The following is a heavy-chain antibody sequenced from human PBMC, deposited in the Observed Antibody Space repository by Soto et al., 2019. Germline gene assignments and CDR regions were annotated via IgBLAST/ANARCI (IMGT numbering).Heavy chain of an antibody. CDR1: GFTFSSYA. V-gene: IGHV3-30-3*01. Sequence: GGSLRLSCAASGFTFSSYAMHWVRQAPGKGLEWVAVISYDGSNKYYADSVKGRFTISRDNSKNTLYLQMNSLRAEDTAVYYCARVRKYYDSRGGFDYWGQGTLVTVSS. CDR2: ISYDGSNK. CDR3: ARVRKYYDSRGGFDY. J-gene: IGHJ4*02. D-gene: IGHD3-22*01.